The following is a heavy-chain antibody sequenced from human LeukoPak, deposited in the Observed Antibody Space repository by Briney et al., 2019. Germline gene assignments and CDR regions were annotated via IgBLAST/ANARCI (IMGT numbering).Heavy chain of an antibody. CDR1: GYTLTELS. Sequence: SCKVSGYTLTELSMHWVRQAPGKGLEWVAVISYDGSNKYYADSVKGRFTISRDNSKNTLYLQMNSLRAEDTAVYYCARDHCSSTSCYRSYWYFDLWGRGTLVTVSS. CDR2: ISYDGSNK. CDR3: ARDHCSSTSCYRSYWYFDL. J-gene: IGHJ2*01. V-gene: IGHV3-30-3*01. D-gene: IGHD2-2*01.